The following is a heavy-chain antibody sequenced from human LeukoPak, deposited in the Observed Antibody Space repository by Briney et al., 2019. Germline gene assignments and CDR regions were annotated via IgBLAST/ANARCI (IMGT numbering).Heavy chain of an antibody. CDR2: IKSKADGGTT. D-gene: IGHD6-13*01. J-gene: IGHJ4*02. V-gene: IGHV3-15*01. CDR1: GFTFSNAW. CDR3: TTELHSIAAAGIYFDY. Sequence: GGSLRLSCPASGFTFSNAWMSWVRQAPGKGLEWVGRIKSKADGGTTDYAAPVKGRFTISRDDSKNTLYLQMNSLKTEDTAVYYCTTELHSIAAAGIYFDYWGQGTLVTVYS.